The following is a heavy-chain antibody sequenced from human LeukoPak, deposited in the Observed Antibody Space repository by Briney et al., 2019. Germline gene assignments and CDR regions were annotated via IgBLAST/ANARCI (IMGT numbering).Heavy chain of an antibody. CDR3: AKELAPYGDYGLPFDY. Sequence: GGSLRLSCAASGFTFSSYGMHWVRQAPCKGLEWVAVISYDGSNKYYADSVKGRFTISRDNSKNTLYLQMNSLRAEDTAVYYCAKELAPYGDYGLPFDYWGQGTLVTVSS. CDR2: ISYDGSNK. V-gene: IGHV3-30*18. J-gene: IGHJ4*02. D-gene: IGHD4-17*01. CDR1: GFTFSSYG.